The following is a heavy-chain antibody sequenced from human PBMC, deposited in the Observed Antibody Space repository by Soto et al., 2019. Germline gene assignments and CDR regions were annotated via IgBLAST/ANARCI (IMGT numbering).Heavy chain of an antibody. CDR3: AKAKNDYTWDNRPPFDY. D-gene: IGHD3-3*01. V-gene: IGHV3-23*01. J-gene: IGHJ4*02. CDR2: ISANDVGT. CDR1: GFTLRNYA. Sequence: LRLSCEASGFTLRNYAMTWVRQAPGKGLEWVSLISANDVGTYYAESVKTRFTISTDQSRNTVYLQMDSLRADDTAIYYYAKAKNDYTWDNRPPFDYWGQGPLVTVSS.